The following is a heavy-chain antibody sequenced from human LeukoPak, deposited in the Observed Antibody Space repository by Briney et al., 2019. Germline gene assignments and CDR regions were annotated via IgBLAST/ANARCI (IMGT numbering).Heavy chain of an antibody. CDR1: GFTFSSYS. CDR3: ARELYYYDSRGYYSNFDY. J-gene: IGHJ4*02. Sequence: GGSLRLSCTGSGFTFSSYSMNWVRQAPGKGLEWVSYIGSSSSSTYYADSVKGRFTISRDNAKNSLYLQMNSLRVEDTAVYYCARELYYYDSRGYYSNFDYWGQGTLVTVSS. V-gene: IGHV3-48*04. CDR2: IGSSSSST. D-gene: IGHD3-22*01.